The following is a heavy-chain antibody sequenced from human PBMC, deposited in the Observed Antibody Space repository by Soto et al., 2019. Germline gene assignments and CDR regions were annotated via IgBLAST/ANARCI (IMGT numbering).Heavy chain of an antibody. J-gene: IGHJ4*02. CDR2: IYYRGGT. CDR1: GGSISSSGYY. Sequence: SEPMSLPCTVSGGSISSSGYYRGRIRQHPGKGLEWIGYIYYRGGTYYNPSLKSRVTISVDTSKNQFSLKLSSVTAADTAVYYCARASYCGGDCYSNWGQGTLVTVSS. D-gene: IGHD2-21*02. CDR3: ARASYCGGDCYSN. V-gene: IGHV4-31*03.